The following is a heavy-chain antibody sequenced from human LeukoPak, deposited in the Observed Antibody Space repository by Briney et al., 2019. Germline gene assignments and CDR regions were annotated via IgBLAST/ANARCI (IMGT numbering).Heavy chain of an antibody. CDR2: IYYSGST. CDR3: ARTLYYDFWSGYPYYYMDV. V-gene: IGHV4-59*01. Sequence: SETLSLTCTVSGGSISSYYWSWIRQPPGKGLEWIGYIYYSGSTNYNPSLKGRVTISVDTSKNQFSLKLSSVTAADTAVYYCARTLYYDFWSGYPYYYMDVWGKGTTVTVSS. D-gene: IGHD3-3*01. J-gene: IGHJ6*03. CDR1: GGSISSYY.